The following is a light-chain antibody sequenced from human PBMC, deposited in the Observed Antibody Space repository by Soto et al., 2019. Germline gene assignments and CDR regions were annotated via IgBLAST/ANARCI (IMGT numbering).Light chain of an antibody. V-gene: IGLV2-14*01. CDR2: DVS. Sequence: SVLTHAASVSGSPGQSITISCPGTSIDVGGYNYVSWYQQHPGKAPKLMIYDVSNRPSGVSNRFSGSKSGNTASLTISGLQAEDEADYYCSSYTSSSTYVFGTGTKVTGL. J-gene: IGLJ1*01. CDR1: SIDVGGYNY. CDR3: SSYTSSSTYV.